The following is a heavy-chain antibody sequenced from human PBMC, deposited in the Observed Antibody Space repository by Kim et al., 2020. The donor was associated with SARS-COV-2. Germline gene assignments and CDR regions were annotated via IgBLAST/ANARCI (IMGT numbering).Heavy chain of an antibody. D-gene: IGHD4-17*01. CDR3: ARDYGDWG. CDR2: GRT. V-gene: IGHV3-53*01. Sequence: GRTYYADAVKGRFTIPRDNSKNPRYLQMNSRRAEDTAVYYCARDYGDWGWGQGTLVTVSS. J-gene: IGHJ4*02.